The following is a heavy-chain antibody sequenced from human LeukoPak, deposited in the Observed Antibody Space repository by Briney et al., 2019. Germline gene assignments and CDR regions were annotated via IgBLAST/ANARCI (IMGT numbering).Heavy chain of an antibody. CDR1: GGSISSGDYY. CDR3: AREGSSSSRWFDP. J-gene: IGHJ5*02. CDR2: IYYSGST. Sequence: PSQTLSLTCTVSGGSISSGDYYWSWIRQPPGKGLEWIGYIYYSGSTYYNPSLKSRVTISVDTSKNQFSLKLSSVTAADTAVYYCAREGSSSSRWFDPWGQGTLVTVSS. V-gene: IGHV4-30-4*01. D-gene: IGHD6-13*01.